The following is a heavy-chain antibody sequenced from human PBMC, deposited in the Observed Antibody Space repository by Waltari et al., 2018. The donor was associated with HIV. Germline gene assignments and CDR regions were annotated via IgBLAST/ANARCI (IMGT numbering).Heavy chain of an antibody. D-gene: IGHD1-26*01. Sequence: QVQLVESGGGLVKPGGSLRLSCAASGLPFSAYYMSWIRQAPGKGLEWVSYISSSGSAKYYADSVKGRFTISRDNAKKSVYLEINSLRVEDTAVYYCARFGRASYGLDYWGQGTLVTVSS. CDR2: ISSSGSAK. CDR3: ARFGRASYGLDY. V-gene: IGHV3-11*04. J-gene: IGHJ4*02. CDR1: GLPFSAYY.